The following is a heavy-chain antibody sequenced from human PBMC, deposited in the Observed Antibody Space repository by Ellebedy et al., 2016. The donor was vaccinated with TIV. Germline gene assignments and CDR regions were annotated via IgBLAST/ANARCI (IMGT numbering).Heavy chain of an antibody. CDR2: ISGSGGST. V-gene: IGHV3-23*01. CDR3: AKDTRADYGSGSRTIDY. Sequence: GGSLRLSXAASGFTFSSYAMSWVRQAPGKGLEWVSVISGSGGSTYYADSVKGRFTISRDNSKNTLYLQMNSLRAEDTAVYYCAKDTRADYGSGSRTIDYWGQGTLVTVSS. CDR1: GFTFSSYA. J-gene: IGHJ4*02. D-gene: IGHD3-10*01.